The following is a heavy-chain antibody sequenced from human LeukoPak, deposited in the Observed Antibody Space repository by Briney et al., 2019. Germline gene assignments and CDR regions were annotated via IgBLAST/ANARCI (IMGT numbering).Heavy chain of an antibody. J-gene: IGHJ6*02. CDR1: GFTFSSYI. V-gene: IGHV3-48*02. CDR2: ISSSSSTI. CDR3: ARHFLYDILTGYYYGMDV. Sequence: QPGGSLRLSCAASGFTFSSYIMNWVRQAPGKGLEWVSYISSSSSTIYYADSVKGRFTISRDNAKNSLYLQMNSLRDEDTAVYYCARHFLYDILTGYYYGMDVWGQGTTVTVS. D-gene: IGHD3-9*01.